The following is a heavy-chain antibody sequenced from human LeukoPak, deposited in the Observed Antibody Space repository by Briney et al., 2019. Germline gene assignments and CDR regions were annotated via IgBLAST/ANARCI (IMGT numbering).Heavy chain of an antibody. Sequence: ASVKVSCKASGSTFSSYAISCVRQAPGQGLEWMGGIIPIFGTANYAQKFQGRVTITADESTSTAYMELSSVRSEDTAVYYCARDVRHRYCSSTSCYRGWFDPWGRGTLVTVSS. CDR2: IIPIFGTA. CDR3: ARDVRHRYCSSTSCYRGWFDP. D-gene: IGHD2-2*01. CDR1: GSTFSSYA. J-gene: IGHJ5*02. V-gene: IGHV1-69*01.